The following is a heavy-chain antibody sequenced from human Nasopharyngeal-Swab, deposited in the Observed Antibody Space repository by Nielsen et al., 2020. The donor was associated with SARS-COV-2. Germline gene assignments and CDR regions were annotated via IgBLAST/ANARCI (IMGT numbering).Heavy chain of an antibody. J-gene: IGHJ3*02. Sequence: GSLSLSCAVYGWSFSGSYWGWIRQPPGKGPDWLPQIYHRGTTNSNPSLKSRVTISVDTSKNQFSLELISVTAADTAVYYCARHIRGWDAFDIWGQGTTVTVSS. D-gene: IGHD6-19*01. V-gene: IGHV4-34*01. CDR2: IYHRGTT. CDR1: GWSFSGSY. CDR3: ARHIRGWDAFDI.